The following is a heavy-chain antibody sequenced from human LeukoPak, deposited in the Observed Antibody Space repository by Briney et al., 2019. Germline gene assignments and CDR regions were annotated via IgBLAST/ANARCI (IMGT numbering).Heavy chain of an antibody. V-gene: IGHV3-11*04. CDR2: ISSSGSTV. CDR3: ARDRSSTRSRMECFDY. Sequence: GGSLRLSCAASGFTFSDYYMSWIRQAPGKGLEWVSYISSSGSTVYYADSVKGRFTISRDNAKNSLYLQMNSLRAEDTAVYYCARDRSSTRSRMECFDYWGQGTLVTVSS. J-gene: IGHJ4*02. CDR1: GFTFSDYY. D-gene: IGHD6-13*01.